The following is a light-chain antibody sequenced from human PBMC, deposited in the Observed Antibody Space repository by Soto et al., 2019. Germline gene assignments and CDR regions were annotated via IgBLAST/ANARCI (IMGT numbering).Light chain of an antibody. J-gene: IGKJ5*01. V-gene: IGKV3-15*01. CDR3: QQYDNWPIT. CDR2: GAS. Sequence: EIVMTQSPATLSVSPGERATLSCRASQSISSNLAWYQQKPGQAPRLLIYGASTRATGLPARISGSGSGTEFTLTINSLQSXDFAVYYCQQYDNWPITFGQGTRLEIK. CDR1: QSISSN.